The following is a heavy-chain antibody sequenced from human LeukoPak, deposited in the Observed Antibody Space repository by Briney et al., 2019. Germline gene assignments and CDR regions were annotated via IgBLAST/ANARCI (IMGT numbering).Heavy chain of an antibody. J-gene: IGHJ1*01. Sequence: GGSLRLSCAASGFTFNNYAIHWVRQAPGKGLDWVAVISYDGSSKYYADSLKGRFTISRDNSKNTLYLQMNSLRAEDTAVYYCAKDVNYYDSSGYSIFQHWGQGTLVTVSS. V-gene: IGHV3-30*04. CDR2: ISYDGSSK. CDR3: AKDVNYYDSSGYSIFQH. D-gene: IGHD3-22*01. CDR1: GFTFNNYA.